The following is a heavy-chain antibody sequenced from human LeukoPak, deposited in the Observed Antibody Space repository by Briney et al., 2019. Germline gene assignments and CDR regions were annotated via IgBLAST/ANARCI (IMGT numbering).Heavy chain of an antibody. J-gene: IGHJ3*02. CDR2: ISGSGGST. CDR1: GFTFSSYA. V-gene: IGHV3-23*01. Sequence: GGPLRLSCAASGFTFSSYAMSWVRQAPEKGLEWVSAISGSGGSTYYADSVKGRFTISRDNSKNTLYLQMNSLRAEDTAVYYCANRPVVPAAANGNDAFDIWGQGTMVTVSS. D-gene: IGHD2-2*01. CDR3: ANRPVVPAAANGNDAFDI.